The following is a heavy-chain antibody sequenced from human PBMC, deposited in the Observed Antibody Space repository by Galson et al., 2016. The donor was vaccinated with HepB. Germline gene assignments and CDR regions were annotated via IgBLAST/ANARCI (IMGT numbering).Heavy chain of an antibody. V-gene: IGHV3-13*04. CDR2: IGTLADT. Sequence: SLRLSCAASGFTFSAYDMHWVRQPTGKGLEWVSGIGTLADTYYADSVKGRFTISRENANTFFYLQMNSLGVEDTAVYYCARGRHSNYHDSSGYYPYWGQGTLVTVSS. CDR1: GFTFSAYD. D-gene: IGHD3-22*01. CDR3: ARGRHSNYHDSSGYYPY. J-gene: IGHJ4*01.